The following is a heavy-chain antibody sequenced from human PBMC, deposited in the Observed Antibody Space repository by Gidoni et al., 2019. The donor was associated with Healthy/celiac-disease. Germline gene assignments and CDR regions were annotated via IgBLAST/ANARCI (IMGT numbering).Heavy chain of an antibody. D-gene: IGHD3-22*01. CDR3: ARDDSKKGAFDI. CDR2: SNYSGSS. Sequence: QVQLPESGPGMVKPSETLSLTCTVSGGSISSYYWSWIRPPPGKGLQWIGYSNYSGSSNYTPSLKSRVTRSVDTSKIQFSLKLSCVTAADTAVYYCARDDSKKGAFDIWGQGTMVTVSS. CDR1: GGSISSYY. J-gene: IGHJ3*02. V-gene: IGHV4-59*01.